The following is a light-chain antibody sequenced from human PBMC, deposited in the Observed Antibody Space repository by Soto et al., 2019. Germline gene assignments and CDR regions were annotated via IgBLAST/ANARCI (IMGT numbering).Light chain of an antibody. CDR1: QSVSSNY. Sequence: EIVLTQSPGPLSLSPGDRATLSCRASQSVSSNYLAWYHQKPGQAPRLLLYGASSRATGIPDRFSGSGSGTDFTLSISRLEPEDFGVYYCQQYGSSPRLAFGGETKVDIK. V-gene: IGKV3-20*01. J-gene: IGKJ4*01. CDR3: QQYGSSPRLA. CDR2: GAS.